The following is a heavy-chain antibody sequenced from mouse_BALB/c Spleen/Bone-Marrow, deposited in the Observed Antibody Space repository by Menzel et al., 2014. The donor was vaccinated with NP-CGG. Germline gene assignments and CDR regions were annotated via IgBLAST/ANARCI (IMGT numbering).Heavy chain of an antibody. CDR1: GYTFSSYW. CDR3: AREDGNHVGFAY. J-gene: IGHJ3*01. D-gene: IGHD2-1*01. V-gene: IGHV1-9*01. Sequence: VQLQQFGAELVKPGASVKLSCKASGYTFSSYWIEWVKQRPGHGLEWIGEILPGSGSTNYNEKFKGKATFTADTSSNTAYMQLSSLTSEDSAVYYCAREDGNHVGFAYWGQGTLVTVS. CDR2: ILPGSGST.